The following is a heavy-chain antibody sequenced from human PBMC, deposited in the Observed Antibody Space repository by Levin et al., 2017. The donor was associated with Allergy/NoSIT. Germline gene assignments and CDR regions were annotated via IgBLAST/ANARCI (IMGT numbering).Heavy chain of an antibody. J-gene: IGHJ4*02. CDR2: IYWNDDK. Sequence: SGPTLVKPTQTLTLTCTFSGFSLSTSGVGVGWIRQPPGKALEWLALIYWNDDKRYSPSLKSRLTITKDTSKNQVVLTMTNMDPVDTATYYCARTAGGAVAGIERLFDYWGQGTLVTVSS. CDR1: GFSLSTSGVG. V-gene: IGHV2-5*01. CDR3: ARTAGGAVAGIERLFDY. D-gene: IGHD6-19*01.